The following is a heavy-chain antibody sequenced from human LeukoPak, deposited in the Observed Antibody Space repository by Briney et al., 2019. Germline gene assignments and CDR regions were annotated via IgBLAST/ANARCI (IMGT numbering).Heavy chain of an antibody. CDR2: INPNSGGT. V-gene: IGHV1-2*02. J-gene: IGHJ4*02. D-gene: IGHD1-26*01. CDR1: GYTFTGYY. CDR3: ARGRYSGRYFDHDYFFDY. Sequence: ASVKVSCKASGYTFTGYYMHWVRQAPGQGLEWMGWINPNSGGTNYAQKFQGRVTMTKNTSISTAYMELSSLRSEDTAVYYCARGRYSGRYFDHDYFFDYWGQGTLVTVSS.